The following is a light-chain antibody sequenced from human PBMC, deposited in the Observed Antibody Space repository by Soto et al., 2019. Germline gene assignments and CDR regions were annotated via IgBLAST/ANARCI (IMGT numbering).Light chain of an antibody. J-gene: IGKJ4*01. V-gene: IGKV4-1*01. CDR2: WAS. CDR1: QSVLYSSNNKNY. Sequence: DIVMTQSPDSLAVSLGERATINCKSSQSVLYSSNNKNYLAWYQQKPRQPPKLLIYWASTRESGAPDRFSGSGSGTDFTLTISSLQAEDVAVYYCHQYHSVPFTFGGGTKVEIK. CDR3: HQYHSVPFT.